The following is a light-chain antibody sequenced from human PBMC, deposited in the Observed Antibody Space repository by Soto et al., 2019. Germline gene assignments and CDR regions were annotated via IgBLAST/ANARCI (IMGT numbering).Light chain of an antibody. CDR2: GAS. CDR1: QSVSNY. J-gene: IGKJ5*01. V-gene: IGKV1-39*01. CDR3: QQSYYSPPIT. Sequence: DIQMTQSPSSLSASVGDRVTITCRASQSVSNYLNWYQQKPGRAPKLLIYGASNLQSGVPSRFSGSGARTDFTLTISSLQPEDFAIYYCQQSYYSPPITFGQGTRLEIK.